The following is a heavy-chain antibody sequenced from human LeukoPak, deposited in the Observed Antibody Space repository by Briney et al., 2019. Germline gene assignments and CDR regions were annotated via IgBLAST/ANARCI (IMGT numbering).Heavy chain of an antibody. V-gene: IGHV3-43D*03. Sequence: PGGSLRLSCAASGFTFDDYAMHWVRQAPGKGLEWVSLISWDGGSTYYADSVKGRFTISRDNSKNSLYVQMNSLRAEDTALYYCAKGSGIYYDSSSYQFDYWGQGTLVTASS. CDR2: ISWDGGST. J-gene: IGHJ4*02. CDR3: AKGSGIYYDSSSYQFDY. D-gene: IGHD3-22*01. CDR1: GFTFDDYA.